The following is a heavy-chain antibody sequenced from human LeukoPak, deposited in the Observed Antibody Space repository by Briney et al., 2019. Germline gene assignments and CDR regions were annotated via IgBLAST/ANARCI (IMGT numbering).Heavy chain of an antibody. D-gene: IGHD2-8*01. V-gene: IGHV3-74*01. CDR1: GFSFSSYW. J-gene: IGHJ4*02. Sequence: GGSLRLSCAGSGFSFSSYWMYWVRQAPGKGLVWVSQINSDGSSTNYADSVKGRFTISRDNSKNTLYLQMNSLRAEDTAVYYCAKVGSGVLYYFDYWGQGTLVTVSS. CDR2: INSDGSST. CDR3: AKVGSGVLYYFDY.